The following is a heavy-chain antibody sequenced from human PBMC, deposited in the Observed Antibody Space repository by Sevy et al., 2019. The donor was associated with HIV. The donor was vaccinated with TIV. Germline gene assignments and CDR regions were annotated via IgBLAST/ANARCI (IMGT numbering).Heavy chain of an antibody. CDR3: ARDHGGVQDWYFDL. J-gene: IGHJ2*01. CDR1: GFDVSNNY. V-gene: IGHV3-53*01. CDR2: IYTGGST. Sequence: GGSLRLSCAASGFDVSNNYMSWVRQAPGKGLEWVSVIYTGGSTYYADSVTGLFTMSRDTSKNTVYLQMDSLSAEDTAVYYCARDHGGVQDWYFDLWGRGTLVTVSS. D-gene: IGHD2-8*02.